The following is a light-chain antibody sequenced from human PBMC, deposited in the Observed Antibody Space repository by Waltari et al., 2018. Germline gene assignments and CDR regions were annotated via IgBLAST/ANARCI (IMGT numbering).Light chain of an antibody. CDR2: FRG. V-gene: IGKV2-40*01. Sequence: DIVMTQTPLSLPVTPGEPASISCWSIQTVVNSDDGYTYLDWFVQKPGQSPQLLMYFRGYRASRVPDRVSGAVSGRNFSLQISRVEADDVGVYYCMQGKDLPLTFGGGTKVDI. J-gene: IGKJ4*01. CDR3: MQGKDLPLT. CDR1: QTVVNSDDGYTY.